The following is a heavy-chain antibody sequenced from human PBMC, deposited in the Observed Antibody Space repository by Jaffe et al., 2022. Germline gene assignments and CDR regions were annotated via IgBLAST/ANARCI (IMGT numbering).Heavy chain of an antibody. CDR3: ARETLGSGSYSHVWDDAFDI. D-gene: IGHD3-10*01. CDR2: INSDGSST. J-gene: IGHJ3*02. V-gene: IGHV3-74*01. Sequence: EVQLVESGGGLVQPGGSLRLSCAASGFTFSSYWMHWVRQAPGKGLVWVSRINSDGSSTSYADSVKGRFTISRDNAKNTLYLQMNSLRAEDTAVYYCARETLGSGSYSHVWDDAFDIWGQGTMVTVSS. CDR1: GFTFSSYW.